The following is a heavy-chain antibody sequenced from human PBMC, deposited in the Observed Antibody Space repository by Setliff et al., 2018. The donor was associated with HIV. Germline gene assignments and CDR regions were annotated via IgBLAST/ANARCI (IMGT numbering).Heavy chain of an antibody. CDR3: ARGPQLQRRVNDTFDV. Sequence: SETLSLTCTVYGASISNSNSYWGWIRQPPGKRLEWLGSIYSSGSPSYNPSLSSRLTISVDTSKNHVSLRLNSVTPADTDVYYCARGPQLQRRVNDTFDVWGQGTMVTVSS. V-gene: IGHV4-39*02. CDR1: GASISNSNSY. D-gene: IGHD1-1*01. J-gene: IGHJ3*01. CDR2: IYSSGSP.